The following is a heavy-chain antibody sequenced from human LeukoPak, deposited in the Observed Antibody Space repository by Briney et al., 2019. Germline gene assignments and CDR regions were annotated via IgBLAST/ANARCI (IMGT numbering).Heavy chain of an antibody. D-gene: IGHD3-16*02. Sequence: PSETLSLTCAVYGGSFSGYYWSWIRQPPGKGLEWIGEINHSGSTNYNPSLKSRVTISVDTSKNQFSLKLSSVTAADTAVYYCATTSDYVWGSYPSPIDYWGQGTLVTVSS. CDR2: INHSGST. CDR3: ATTSDYVWGSYPSPIDY. J-gene: IGHJ4*02. CDR1: GGSFSGYY. V-gene: IGHV4-34*01.